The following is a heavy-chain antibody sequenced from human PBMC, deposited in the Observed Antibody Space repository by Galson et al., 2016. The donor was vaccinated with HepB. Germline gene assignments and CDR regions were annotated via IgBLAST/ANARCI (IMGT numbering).Heavy chain of an antibody. J-gene: IGHJ6*02. V-gene: IGHV4-59*01. Sequence: ETLSLTCTVSGGSISSYYWSWIRQSPGKGLEWIGYINKGGRTNHNPSLKSRVTISLDTSKNQFSLKLSSVTAADTAVYYCATAGSTSSYYYGMDVWGQGTTVTVSS. CDR2: INKGGRT. CDR1: GGSISSYY. CDR3: ATAGSTSSYYYGMDV. D-gene: IGHD6-25*01.